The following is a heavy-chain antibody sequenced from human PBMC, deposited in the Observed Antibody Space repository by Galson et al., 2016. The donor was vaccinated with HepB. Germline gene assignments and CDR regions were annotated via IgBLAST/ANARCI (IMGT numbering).Heavy chain of an antibody. Sequence: QSGADVKEPGESLKISCQGSGYSFSSYWIGWVRQMPGKGLEWMGIIYPGDSDTKYNPSFQGRVIISVDKSISTAYLQWRSLKASDTAMYYCATIHDYGDSRDWGQGTLVTVSS. D-gene: IGHD4-17*01. CDR3: ATIHDYGDSRD. CDR1: GYSFSSYW. V-gene: IGHV5-51*01. CDR2: IYPGDSDT. J-gene: IGHJ4*02.